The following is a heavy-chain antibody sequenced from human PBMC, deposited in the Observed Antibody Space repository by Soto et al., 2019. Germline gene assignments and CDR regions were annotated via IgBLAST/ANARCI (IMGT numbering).Heavy chain of an antibody. V-gene: IGHV4-59*08. CDR3: ARLGAYYQAMDS. Sequence: SETLSLTCTVSDGSLSPNYWSWIRQPPGKGLEWIDYIYFAGTTTYNPSLQSRVSISLDTSKNEVSLKLTSVTAADTAVYFCARLGAYYQAMDSWGQGTLVTVS. CDR1: DGSLSPNY. CDR2: IYFAGTT. D-gene: IGHD3-22*01. J-gene: IGHJ1*01.